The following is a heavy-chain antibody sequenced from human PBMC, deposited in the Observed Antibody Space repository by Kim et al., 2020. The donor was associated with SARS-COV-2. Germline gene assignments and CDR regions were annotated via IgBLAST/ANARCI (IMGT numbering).Heavy chain of an antibody. D-gene: IGHD6-13*01. Sequence: SETLSLTCAVYGGSFSGYYWSWIRQPPGKGLEWIGEINHSGSTNYNPSLKSRVTISVDTSKNQFSLKLSSVTAADTAVYYWARGGRPQYSSSWPRVRSWFDPGGQGAVVNVPS. CDR1: GGSFSGYY. V-gene: IGHV4-34*01. J-gene: IGHJ5*02. CDR3: ARGGRPQYSSSWPRVRSWFDP. CDR2: INHSGST.